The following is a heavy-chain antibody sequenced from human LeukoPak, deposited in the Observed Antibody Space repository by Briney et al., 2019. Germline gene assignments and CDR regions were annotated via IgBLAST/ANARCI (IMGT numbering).Heavy chain of an antibody. CDR2: IESDASNT. D-gene: IGHD1-26*01. J-gene: IGHJ4*02. CDR1: GFAFGSHW. V-gene: IGHV3-74*01. CDR3: TRDGSGSRIPFDY. Sequence: GESLKISCAASGFAFGSHWMHWVRQAPGKGLVWVARIESDASNTRYADSVKGRFTISRDNANKTLYLQMNSLRTEDTAVYYCTRDGSGSRIPFDYWGQGTLVTVSS.